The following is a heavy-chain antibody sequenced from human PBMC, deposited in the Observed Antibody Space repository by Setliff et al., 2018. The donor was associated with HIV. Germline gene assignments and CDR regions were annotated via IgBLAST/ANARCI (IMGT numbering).Heavy chain of an antibody. D-gene: IGHD4-4*01. CDR1: GYTFTSYA. J-gene: IGHJ4*02. V-gene: IGHV1-3*01. Sequence: GASVKVSCKASGYTFTSYAMHWVRQAPGQRLEWMGWINAGNGNTKYSQKFQGRVTITRDTSASTAYMELSSLRSEDTAVYYCARALHYSNYVCFDYWGQGTLVTVSS. CDR3: ARALHYSNYVCFDY. CDR2: INAGNGNT.